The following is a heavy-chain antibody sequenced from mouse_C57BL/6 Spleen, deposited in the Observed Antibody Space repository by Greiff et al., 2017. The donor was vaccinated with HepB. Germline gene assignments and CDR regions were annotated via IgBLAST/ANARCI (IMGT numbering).Heavy chain of an antibody. CDR2: IYPGSGST. CDR1: GYTFTSYW. D-gene: IGHD2-4*01. Sequence: QVQLQQSGAELVKPGASVKMSCKASGYTFTSYWITWVKQRPGQGLEWIGDIYPGSGSTNYNEKFKSKATLTVDTSSSTAYMQLSSLTSEDSAVYYCARSGYYDYPWFAYWGQGTLVTVSA. J-gene: IGHJ3*01. CDR3: ARSGYYDYPWFAY. V-gene: IGHV1-55*01.